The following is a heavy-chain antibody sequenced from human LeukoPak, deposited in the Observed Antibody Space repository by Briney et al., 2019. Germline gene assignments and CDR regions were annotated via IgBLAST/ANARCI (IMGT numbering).Heavy chain of an antibody. CDR1: GGSISSGDYY. Sequence: PSETLSLTCTVSGGSISSGDYYWSWIRQPPGKGLEWIGYIYYSGSTYYNPSLKSRVTISVDTSKNQFSLKLSSVTAADTAVYYCARDRDYDSSGLYYFDYWGQGTLVTVSS. D-gene: IGHD3-22*01. J-gene: IGHJ4*02. CDR3: ARDRDYDSSGLYYFDY. CDR2: IYYSGST. V-gene: IGHV4-30-4*01.